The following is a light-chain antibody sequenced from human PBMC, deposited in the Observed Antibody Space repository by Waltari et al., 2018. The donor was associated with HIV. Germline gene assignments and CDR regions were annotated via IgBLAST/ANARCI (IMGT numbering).Light chain of an antibody. Sequence: QSVLTQPPPVSGAPGQRVTISCPGSSSNIGADYAVHWYQQLPGTAPKLLIYRNNQRPSGVPDRFSGSKSGTSASLAISGLRSEDEADYFCAAWDDSRKVFGGGTKLTVL. CDR2: RNN. J-gene: IGLJ3*02. CDR3: AAWDDSRKV. CDR1: SSNIGADY. V-gene: IGLV1-47*01.